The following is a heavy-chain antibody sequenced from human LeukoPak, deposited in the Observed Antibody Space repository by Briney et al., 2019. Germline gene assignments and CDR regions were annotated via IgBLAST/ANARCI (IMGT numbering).Heavy chain of an antibody. CDR1: GYSFTSYW. CDR3: AVHYGSGRDLDY. V-gene: IGHV5-10-1*01. J-gene: IGHJ4*02. D-gene: IGHD3-10*01. Sequence: GESLKISCKGSGYSFTSYWISWVRQMPGKGLEWMGRIDPSDSYTNYSPSFQGHVTISADKSISTAYLQWSSLKASDTAMYYCAVHYGSGRDLDYWGQGTLVTVSS. CDR2: IDPSDSYT.